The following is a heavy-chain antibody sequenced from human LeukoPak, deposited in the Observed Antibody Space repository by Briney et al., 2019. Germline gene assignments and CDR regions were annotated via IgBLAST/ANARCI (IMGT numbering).Heavy chain of an antibody. Sequence: GGSLRLSCAASGFPFSSYSMNWVRQAPGKGLEWVSYISISSSNIYYADSMKGRFTISRDNAKKSLYLQMHSLRAAHTPVYYCARSNLAGWSNYMGFDIWGQGTMVTVSS. V-gene: IGHV3-21*05. D-gene: IGHD1-7*01. CDR3: ARSNLAGWSNYMGFDI. CDR2: ISISSSNI. CDR1: GFPFSSYS. J-gene: IGHJ3*02.